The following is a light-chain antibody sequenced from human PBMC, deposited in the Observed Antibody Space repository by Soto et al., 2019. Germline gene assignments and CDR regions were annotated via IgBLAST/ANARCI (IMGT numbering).Light chain of an antibody. CDR2: AAS. CDR3: QKSSSIPYT. V-gene: IGKV1-39*01. J-gene: IGKJ2*01. Sequence: DIQMTQSPSSLSASVGDRVTITCRASQTISTYLNWYQQNPGKAPQLLIYAASNLQNGVPSRFSGSGSGTDFTLTISRLQPEDFATYYCQKSSSIPYTFGQGTKLEIK. CDR1: QTISTY.